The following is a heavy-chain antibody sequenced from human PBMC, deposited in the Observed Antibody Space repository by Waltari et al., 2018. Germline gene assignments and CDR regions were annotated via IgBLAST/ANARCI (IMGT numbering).Heavy chain of an antibody. CDR3: ARWGAAALI. CDR2: IWYDGSNK. J-gene: IGHJ4*02. D-gene: IGHD6-13*01. Sequence: QVQLVESGGGVVQPGRSLRLSCAASGFTFSSYGMHWVRQAPGKGLEWVAVIWYDGSNKYYADSVKGRFTISRDNSKNTLYLQMNSLRAEDTAVYYCARWGAAALIWGQGTLVTVSS. V-gene: IGHV3-33*01. CDR1: GFTFSSYG.